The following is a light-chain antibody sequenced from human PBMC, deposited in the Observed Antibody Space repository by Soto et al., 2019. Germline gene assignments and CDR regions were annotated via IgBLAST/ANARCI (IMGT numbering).Light chain of an antibody. CDR3: QHYNDYPWT. CDR1: QSISIW. CDR2: KAA. J-gene: IGKJ1*01. V-gene: IGKV1-5*03. Sequence: DIQMTQSPSTLSASVGYRVPITCRASQSISIWLAWYQQKPGKAPKRLIYKAATLESGVPSNFSGSGSGTDFSLPISSLQHEDFATYYCQHYNDYPWTFGQGTKVDVK.